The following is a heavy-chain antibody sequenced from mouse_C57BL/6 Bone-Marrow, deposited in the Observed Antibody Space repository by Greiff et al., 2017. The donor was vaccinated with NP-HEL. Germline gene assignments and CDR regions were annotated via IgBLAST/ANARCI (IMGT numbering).Heavy chain of an antibody. J-gene: IGHJ2*01. Sequence: QVQLQQPGAELVRPGSSVKLSCKASGYTFTSYWMHWVKQRPIQGLEWIGNIDPSDSETHYNQKFKDKATLTVDKSSSTAYMQLSSLTSEDSAVYYCARNPDDYGTYFDYWGQGTTLTVSS. D-gene: IGHD2-4*01. V-gene: IGHV1-52*01. CDR2: IDPSDSET. CDR3: ARNPDDYGTYFDY. CDR1: GYTFTSYW.